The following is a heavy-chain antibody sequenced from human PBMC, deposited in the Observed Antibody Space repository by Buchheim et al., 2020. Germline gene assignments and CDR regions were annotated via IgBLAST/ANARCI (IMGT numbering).Heavy chain of an antibody. CDR3: ARGRRGAVAVDY. CDR2: INHSGST. CDR1: GGSFSGYY. Sequence: QVQLQQWGAGLLKPSETLSLTCAVYGGSFSGYYWSWIRQPPGKGLEWIGEINHSGSTNYNPSLKSRVTISVDTSKNQFALKLSSVTAADTAVYYCARGRRGAVAVDYWGQGTL. D-gene: IGHD6-19*01. J-gene: IGHJ4*02. V-gene: IGHV4-34*01.